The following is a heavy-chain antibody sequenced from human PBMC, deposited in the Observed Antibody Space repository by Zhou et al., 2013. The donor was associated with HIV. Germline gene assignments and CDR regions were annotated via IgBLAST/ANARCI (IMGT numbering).Heavy chain of an antibody. D-gene: IGHD2-15*01. J-gene: IGHJ2*01. Sequence: QVQLVQSGAEVKKPGSSVKVSCKASGGTFSSYAISWVRQAPGQGLEWMGRIIPILGIANYAQKFQGRVTITADKSTSTAYMELSSLRSEDTAVYYCARGDCSGGSCYADWYFDLWGRGTLVTVSS. CDR1: GGTFSSYA. CDR3: ARGDCSGGSCYADWYFDL. V-gene: IGHV1-69*04. CDR2: IIPILGIA.